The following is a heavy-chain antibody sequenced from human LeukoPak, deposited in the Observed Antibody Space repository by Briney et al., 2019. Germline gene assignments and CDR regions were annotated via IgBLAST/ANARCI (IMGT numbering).Heavy chain of an antibody. D-gene: IGHD1-1*01. J-gene: IGHJ3*01. Sequence: SETLSLTCAVSGGSISSTNWWSWVRQPPEKGLEWIGEIYHSGSTNYNPSLESRVTMSVDKSKNQFSLKLNSMTAAHTAVYYCATGRQGNYWGQGTMVIVSS. CDR2: IYHSGST. CDR1: GGSISSTNW. CDR3: ATGRQGNY. V-gene: IGHV4-4*02.